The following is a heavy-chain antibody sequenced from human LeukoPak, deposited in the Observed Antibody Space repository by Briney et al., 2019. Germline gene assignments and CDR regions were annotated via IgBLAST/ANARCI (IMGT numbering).Heavy chain of an antibody. CDR2: IYYSGTT. CDR3: ARSVDGGNSPFDY. V-gene: IGHV4-28*01. CDR1: GYSISSSNW. Sequence: SETLSLICAVSGYSISSSNWWGWIRQPPGKGLEWIGYIYYSGTTHYNPSLKSRVTMSVDTSKNQFSLKLSSVTAVDTAVYYCARSVDGGNSPFDYWGQGTLVTVSS. D-gene: IGHD4-23*01. J-gene: IGHJ4*02.